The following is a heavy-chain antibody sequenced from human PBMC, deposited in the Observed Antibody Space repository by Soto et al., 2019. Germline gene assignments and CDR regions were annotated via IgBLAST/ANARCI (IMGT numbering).Heavy chain of an antibody. CDR3: ARGRGNTGYSSSWDGPGKNGDAFDI. Sequence: QVQLVESGGGLVKPGGSLRLSCAASGFTFSDYYMSWIRQAPGKGLEWVSYISSSSSYTNYADSVKGRFTISRDNAKNALYLQMSSLGAEDTAVYYCARGRGNTGYSSSWDGPGKNGDAFDIWGQGTIVTVSS. J-gene: IGHJ3*02. CDR1: GFTFSDYY. V-gene: IGHV3-11*06. CDR2: ISSSSSYT. D-gene: IGHD6-13*01.